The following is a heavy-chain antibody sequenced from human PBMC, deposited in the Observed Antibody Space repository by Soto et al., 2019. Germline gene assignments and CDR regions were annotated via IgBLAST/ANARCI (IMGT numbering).Heavy chain of an antibody. V-gene: IGHV4-4*07. CDR2: IYSSGYT. D-gene: IGHD3-22*01. CDR3: ARGGDGSGYYDASDY. J-gene: IGHJ4*02. Sequence: SETLSLTCTVSGGSISSYYWSWIRQPAGKGLEWIGHIYSSGYTNYKPSLKSRVTMSVDASKNQFSLKLRSVTAADTAVYYCARGGDGSGYYDASDYWGQGTLVTVSS. CDR1: GGSISSYY.